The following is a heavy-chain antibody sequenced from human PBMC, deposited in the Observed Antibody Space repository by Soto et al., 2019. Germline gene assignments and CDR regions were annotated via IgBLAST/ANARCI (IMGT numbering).Heavy chain of an antibody. CDR3: PHPHTAGDDY. CDR1: GFTFSSYA. Sequence: QVQLVESGGGVVQPGRSLRLSCAASGFTFSSYAMHWVRQAPGKGLEWVAVISYDGSNKYYAESVKGRFTISRDNSKNTLYLQMNSLRAEDTAVYYCPHPHTAGDDYWGQGTLVTVSS. J-gene: IGHJ4*02. CDR2: ISYDGSNK. D-gene: IGHD6-19*01. V-gene: IGHV3-30-3*01.